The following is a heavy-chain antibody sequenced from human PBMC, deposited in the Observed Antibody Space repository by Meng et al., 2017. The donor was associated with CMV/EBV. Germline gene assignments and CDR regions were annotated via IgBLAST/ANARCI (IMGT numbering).Heavy chain of an antibody. CDR3: ARSLYSSSPHFDY. J-gene: IGHJ4*02. CDR1: GGTFSSYA. CDR2: IIPIFGTA. Sequence: TAPGGTFSSYAISWVRQAPGQGLEWMGGIIPIFGTATYAQKFQGRVTITTDESTSTAYMELSSLRSEDTAVYYCARSLYSSSPHFDYWGQGTLVTVSS. D-gene: IGHD6-6*01. V-gene: IGHV1-69*05.